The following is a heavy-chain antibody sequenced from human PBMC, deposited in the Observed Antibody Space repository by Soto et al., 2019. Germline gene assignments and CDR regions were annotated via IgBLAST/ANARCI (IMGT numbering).Heavy chain of an antibody. CDR1: GFSFSIFA. V-gene: IGHV3-23*01. CDR3: AKEVSLGSTVDPGY. CDR2: ISGSGGST. J-gene: IGHJ4*02. D-gene: IGHD7-27*01. Sequence: PAGSLRLSCAASGFSFSIFAMSWVRQSPGKGLEWVSTISGSGGSTYYADAVKGRFTISRDNSMGTLYLQMKSLRVEDTAIYYCAKEVSLGSTVDPGYWGQTALLTVSS.